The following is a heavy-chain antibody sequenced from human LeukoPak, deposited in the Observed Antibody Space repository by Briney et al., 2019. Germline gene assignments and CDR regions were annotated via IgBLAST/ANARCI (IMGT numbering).Heavy chain of an antibody. D-gene: IGHD3-22*01. J-gene: IGHJ3*02. CDR3: ARNTSGFKLGDAFDI. CDR1: GFTFSSYA. Sequence: PGGSLRLSCAASGFTFSSYAMTWVRQAPGKVLGWISAISGSAYSTSYADSVKGRFTISRDNSKNTLYLQMNSLRAEDTAIYYCARNTSGFKLGDAFDIWGQGTMVTVSS. V-gene: IGHV3-23*01. CDR2: ISGSAYST.